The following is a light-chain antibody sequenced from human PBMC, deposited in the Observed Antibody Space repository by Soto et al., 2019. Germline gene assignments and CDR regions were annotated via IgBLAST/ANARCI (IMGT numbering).Light chain of an antibody. CDR2: GAS. J-gene: IGKJ3*01. V-gene: IGKV3-20*01. CDR3: HLYGSSPGFT. Sequence: IVLTQSPGTLSLSPGERAPLSCRTSQTVSSSHLAWYQQKPGQAPRLLIYGASRRAAGIPDRFSGSGSGTDFTLTIRRLEPEDSAVYYCHLYGSSPGFTFGPGTKVDIK. CDR1: QTVSSSH.